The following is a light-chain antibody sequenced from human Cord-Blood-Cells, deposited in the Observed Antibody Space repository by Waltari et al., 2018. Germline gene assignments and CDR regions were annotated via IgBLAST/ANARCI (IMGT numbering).Light chain of an antibody. CDR1: QIISSY. Sequence: QLTQSPSSLSASVGDRVTITCRASQIISSYLNWYQQKPGKAPKLLIYAASSLQSGVPSRFSGSGSGTDFTLTISSLQPEDFATYDCQQSYSTPPTFGQGTRLEIK. V-gene: IGKV1-39*01. J-gene: IGKJ5*01. CDR2: AAS. CDR3: QQSYSTPPT.